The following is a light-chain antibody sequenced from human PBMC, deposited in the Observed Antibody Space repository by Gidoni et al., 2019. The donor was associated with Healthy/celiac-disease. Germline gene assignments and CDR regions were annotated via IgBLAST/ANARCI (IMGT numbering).Light chain of an antibody. Sequence: ELVMTQSPATLSVSPGERATLSCRASQRVSSNLAWYQQQPGQAPRLLIYGASTRATGIPARFSGSGSGTEFTLTISSLQSEDFAVYYCQQYNNWPGTFGQGTKVEIK. V-gene: IGKV3-15*01. J-gene: IGKJ1*01. CDR3: QQYNNWPGT. CDR1: QRVSSN. CDR2: GAS.